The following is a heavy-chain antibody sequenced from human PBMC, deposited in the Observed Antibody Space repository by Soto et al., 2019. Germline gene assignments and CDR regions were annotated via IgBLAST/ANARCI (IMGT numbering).Heavy chain of an antibody. CDR3: ARGYCSGGSCFKYNYHGMDV. V-gene: IGHV1-69*12. CDR2: IIPVFGTV. Sequence: QVQLVQSGAEVKKPGSSVKVSCKASGGTVSSYAISWVRQAPGQGLEWMGGIIPVFGTVNYAQKLQGRVKITADESTSTAYMELSSLRSEDTAVYYCARGYCSGGSCFKYNYHGMDVWGQGTTVTVSS. CDR1: GGTVSSYA. D-gene: IGHD2-15*01. J-gene: IGHJ6*02.